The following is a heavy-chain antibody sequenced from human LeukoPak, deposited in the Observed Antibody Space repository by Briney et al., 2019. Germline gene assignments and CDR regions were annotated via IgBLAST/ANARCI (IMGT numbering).Heavy chain of an antibody. CDR1: GGSISSGGYY. V-gene: IGHV4-31*03. Sequence: PSETLSLTCTVSGGSISSGGYYWSWIRQHPGKGLEWIGYIYYSGGTYYNPSLKSRVTISVDTSKNHFSLKLSSVTAADTAVYYCAREGGKDFDYWGEGTLVTVSS. D-gene: IGHD3-16*01. CDR2: IYYSGGT. J-gene: IGHJ4*02. CDR3: AREGGKDFDY.